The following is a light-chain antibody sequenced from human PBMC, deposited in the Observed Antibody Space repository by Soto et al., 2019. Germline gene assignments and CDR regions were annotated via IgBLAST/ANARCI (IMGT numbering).Light chain of an antibody. J-gene: IGLJ1*01. V-gene: IGLV2-14*01. CDR1: SSDVGDYNY. Sequence: QSVLTQPASVSGSPGQAITISCTGTSSDVGDYNYVSWYQHHPGKAPKLMIYEVSNRPSGVSDRFTGSKSGITASLTISGLQAEDEADYYCSSYTSSDTSYVFGTGTKVTVL. CDR3: SSYTSSDTSYV. CDR2: EVS.